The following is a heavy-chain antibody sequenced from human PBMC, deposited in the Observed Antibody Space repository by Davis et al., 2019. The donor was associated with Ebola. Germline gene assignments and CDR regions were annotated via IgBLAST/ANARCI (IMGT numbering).Heavy chain of an antibody. J-gene: IGHJ5*02. Sequence: ASAQVSCKASPYTFTGYSMHCVRPAPGQGLEWMGRINPNSGGTNYAQKFQGRVTMTRDTSISTAYMELRRLRSDDTAVYYCARDWNERVYQQWLTLGWFDPWGQGTLVTVSS. D-gene: IGHD6-19*01. CDR1: PYTFTGYS. CDR2: INPNSGGT. CDR3: ARDWNERVYQQWLTLGWFDP. V-gene: IGHV1-2*06.